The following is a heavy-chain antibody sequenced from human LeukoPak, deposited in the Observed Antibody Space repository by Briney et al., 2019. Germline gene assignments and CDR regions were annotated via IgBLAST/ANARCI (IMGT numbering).Heavy chain of an antibody. CDR1: GYSISSGYY. V-gene: IGHV4-38-2*01. J-gene: IGHJ4*02. Sequence: PSETLSLACAVSGYSISSGYYWGWIRPPPGKGLEWIGNIYHSGSTYYNPSLRSRVTISVDTSKNHFYLKLSSVTAADTAVYYCARHVLFSSSLNHYWGQGTLVTVSS. CDR2: IYHSGST. D-gene: IGHD6-13*01. CDR3: ARHVLFSSSLNHY.